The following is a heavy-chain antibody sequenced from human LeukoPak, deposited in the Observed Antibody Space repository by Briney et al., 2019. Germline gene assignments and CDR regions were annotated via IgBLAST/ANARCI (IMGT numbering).Heavy chain of an antibody. CDR1: GFTFSSYS. Sequence: GGSLRLSCAASGFTFSSYSMNWVRQAPGKGLEWVSGISWNSGSIGYADSVKGRFTISRDNAKNSLYLQMNSLRAEDTALYYCAKDYSYDSSGYANWFDPWGQGTLVTVSS. J-gene: IGHJ5*02. D-gene: IGHD3-22*01. CDR2: ISWNSGSI. CDR3: AKDYSYDSSGYANWFDP. V-gene: IGHV3-9*01.